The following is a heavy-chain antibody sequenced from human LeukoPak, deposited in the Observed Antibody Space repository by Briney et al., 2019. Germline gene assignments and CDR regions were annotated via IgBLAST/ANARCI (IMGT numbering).Heavy chain of an antibody. V-gene: IGHV1-69*13. CDR3: ASAVDTAHSRTKYYFDY. CDR2: IIPIFGTA. Sequence: SVKVSCKASGGTFSSYAISWVGQAPGQGLEWMGGIIPIFGTANYAQKFQGRVTITADESTSTAYMELSSLRSEDTAVYYCASAVDTAHSRTKYYFDYWGQGTLVTVSS. D-gene: IGHD5-18*01. J-gene: IGHJ4*02. CDR1: GGTFSSYA.